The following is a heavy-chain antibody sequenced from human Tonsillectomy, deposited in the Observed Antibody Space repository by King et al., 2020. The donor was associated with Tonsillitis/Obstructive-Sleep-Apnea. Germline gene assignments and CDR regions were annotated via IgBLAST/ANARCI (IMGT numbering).Heavy chain of an antibody. V-gene: IGHV4-34*01. D-gene: IGHD2-2*01. J-gene: IGHJ5*02. CDR3: ARGIKYCSSTSCHLNWFDP. CDR1: GGSFSGYY. CDR2: INYSGST. Sequence: VQLQQWCAGLLKPSETLSLTCAVYGGSFSGYYWSWIRQPPGTGLEWIGEINYSGSTNYNPSLKSRVTISLATSKNHFSLKLSSVTAADTAVYYCARGIKYCSSTSCHLNWFDPWGQGTLVTVSS.